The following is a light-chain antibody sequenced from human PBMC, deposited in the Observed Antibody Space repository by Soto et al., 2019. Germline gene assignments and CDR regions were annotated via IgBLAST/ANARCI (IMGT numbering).Light chain of an antibody. CDR2: EVS. J-gene: IGKJ5*01. CDR1: HSLLHITGETF. V-gene: IGKV2D-29*02. CDR3: MQSTQLPPT. Sequence: DVVMTQGPLSLSVTPGLPPSISCKSRHSLLHITGETFLFWYLQKPGQSPQLLIYEVSTRVSGVPDRFSGSGSGTDFTLEISRVETDDVGIYYCMQSTQLPPTFGQGTRLEI.